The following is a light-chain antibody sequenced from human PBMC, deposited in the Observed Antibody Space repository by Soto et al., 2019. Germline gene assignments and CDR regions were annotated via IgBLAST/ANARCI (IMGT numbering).Light chain of an antibody. CDR3: QQYGSSRFT. CDR2: GAS. Sequence: EIVLTQSPGTLSLSPGERATLSCRASQSVSSSSLAWYQQKPGQAPRLLIYGASTRATGIPDRFSGSGSGKDFTLTIGRLEPEDFAVYYCQQYGSSRFTFGPGTKVDIK. J-gene: IGKJ3*01. CDR1: QSVSSSS. V-gene: IGKV3-20*01.